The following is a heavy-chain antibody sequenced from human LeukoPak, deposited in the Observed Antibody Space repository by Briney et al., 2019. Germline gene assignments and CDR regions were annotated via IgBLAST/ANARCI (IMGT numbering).Heavy chain of an antibody. Sequence: PGGSLRLSCAASGFTFSSYSMNWVRQAPGKGLECVSPISSSSSYIYYADSVKRRFNISRDNAKNSLYLQMNSLRAEDTAVYYCARDSEQLLVDYWGQGTLVTVSS. D-gene: IGHD6-6*01. CDR1: GFTFSSYS. J-gene: IGHJ4*02. CDR3: ARDSEQLLVDY. CDR2: ISSSSSYI. V-gene: IGHV3-21*01.